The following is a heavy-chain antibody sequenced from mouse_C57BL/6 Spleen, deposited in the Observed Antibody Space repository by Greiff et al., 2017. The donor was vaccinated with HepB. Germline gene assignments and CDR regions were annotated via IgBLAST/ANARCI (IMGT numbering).Heavy chain of an antibody. CDR2: IDPENGDT. D-gene: IGHD2-2*01. V-gene: IGHV14-4*01. CDR1: GFNIKDDY. CDR3: TLYGYDGDYYAMDY. J-gene: IGHJ4*01. Sequence: EVKLVESGAELVRPGASVKLSCTASGFNIKDDYMHWVKQRPEQGLEWIGWIDPENGDTEYASKFQGKATITADTSSNTAYLQLSSLTSEDTAVYYCTLYGYDGDYYAMDYWGQGTSVTVSS.